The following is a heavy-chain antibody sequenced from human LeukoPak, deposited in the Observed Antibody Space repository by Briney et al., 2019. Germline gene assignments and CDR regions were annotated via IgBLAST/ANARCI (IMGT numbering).Heavy chain of an antibody. Sequence: GGSLRLSCAASGLTFSNYVMSWVRXXXXKGLEWVSALSGSGGSTYYADFVKGRFTISRDNSKNTVYLQMNSLRAEDTAVYYCAREDFQPWGQGTLVTVSS. J-gene: IGHJ1*01. CDR3: AREDFQP. V-gene: IGHV3-23*01. D-gene: IGHD1-26*01. CDR2: LSGSGGST. CDR1: GLTFSNYV.